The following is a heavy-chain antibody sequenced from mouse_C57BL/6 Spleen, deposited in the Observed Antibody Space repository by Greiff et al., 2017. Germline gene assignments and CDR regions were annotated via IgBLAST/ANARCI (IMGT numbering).Heavy chain of an antibody. J-gene: IGHJ3*01. D-gene: IGHD2-3*01. CDR2: IYPRDGST. Sequence: VQLLQSDAELVKPGASVKISCTASGYTFTDHTIHWMKQRPEQGLEWIGYIYPRDGSTKYTEKFKGKATLAADKAYSTDYMQLNSLTSEDSAVYCCARAYDGYDGWFAYWGTGTLVTVSA. V-gene: IGHV1-78*01. CDR1: GYTFTDHT. CDR3: ARAYDGYDGWFAY.